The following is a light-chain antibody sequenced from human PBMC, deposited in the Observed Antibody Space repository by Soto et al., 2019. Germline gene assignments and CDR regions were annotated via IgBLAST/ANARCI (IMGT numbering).Light chain of an antibody. CDR2: AAS. V-gene: IGKV1-8*01. Sequence: AIRMTQSPSSFPASTGDRVTITCRASQGISRYLAWYQQKPGKAPKLLIYAASTLQSGVPSRFSGSGSGTDFTLTISCLQSEDFATYYCQQYYSYPLYTFGQGTKLEIK. CDR1: QGISRY. CDR3: QQYYSYPLYT. J-gene: IGKJ2*01.